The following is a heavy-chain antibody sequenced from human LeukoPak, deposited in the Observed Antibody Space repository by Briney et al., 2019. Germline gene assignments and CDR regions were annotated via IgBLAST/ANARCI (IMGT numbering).Heavy chain of an antibody. CDR2: ISGNDGST. D-gene: IGHD5-24*01. CDR3: ARWRGQQSEFDY. J-gene: IGHJ4*02. Sequence: PGGSLRLTCAASGFIFSNYAMSWVRQAPGEGLEWVSSISGNDGSTSHAESVKGQFTISRDNSKNTLSLQMNSLGAEDTAVYYCARWRGQQSEFDYWGQGALVTVSS. V-gene: IGHV3-23*01. CDR1: GFIFSNYA.